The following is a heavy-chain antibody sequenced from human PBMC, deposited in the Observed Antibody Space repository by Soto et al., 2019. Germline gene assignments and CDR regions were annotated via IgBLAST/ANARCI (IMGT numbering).Heavy chain of an antibody. Sequence: GGSLRLSCAASGFTFSSYSMNWVRQAPGKGLEWVSSISSSSSYIYYADSVKGRFTISRDNAKNSLYLQMNSLRAEDTCVYYCARVDPPGDTAMVIAAFDIWGQGTMVTVSS. CDR1: GFTFSSYS. V-gene: IGHV3-21*01. CDR2: ISSSSSYI. J-gene: IGHJ3*02. D-gene: IGHD5-18*01. CDR3: ARVDPPGDTAMVIAAFDI.